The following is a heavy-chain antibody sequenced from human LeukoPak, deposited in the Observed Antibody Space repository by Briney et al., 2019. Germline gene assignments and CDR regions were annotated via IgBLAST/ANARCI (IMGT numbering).Heavy chain of an antibody. Sequence: GGSLRLSRAASGFTFDDYAMHWVRQAPGKGLEWVSGISWNSGSIGYADSVKGRFTISRDNAKNSLYLQMNSLRAEDTAVYYCARVSVVVPAAIRGAFDIWGQGTMVTVSS. V-gene: IGHV3-9*01. CDR3: ARVSVVVPAAIRGAFDI. D-gene: IGHD2-2*02. J-gene: IGHJ3*02. CDR1: GFTFDDYA. CDR2: ISWNSGSI.